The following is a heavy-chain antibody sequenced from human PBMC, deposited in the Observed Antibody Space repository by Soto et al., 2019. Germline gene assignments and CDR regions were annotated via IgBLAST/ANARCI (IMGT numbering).Heavy chain of an antibody. D-gene: IGHD3-10*01. CDR3: ARSVVRGVIITTYFDY. V-gene: IGHV3-30-3*01. CDR1: GFTFSSYA. J-gene: IGHJ4*02. Sequence: GGSLRLSCAASGFTFSSYAMHWVRQAPGKGLEWVAVISYDGSNKYYADSVKGRFTISRDNSKNTLYLQMNSLRAEDTAVYYCARSVVRGVIITTYFDYWGQGTLVTVSS. CDR2: ISYDGSNK.